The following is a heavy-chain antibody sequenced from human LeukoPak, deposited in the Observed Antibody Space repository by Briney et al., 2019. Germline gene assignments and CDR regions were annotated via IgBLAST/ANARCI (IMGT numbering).Heavy chain of an antibody. CDR3: ARTKYYYYYMDV. V-gene: IGHV3-23*01. D-gene: IGHD1/OR15-1a*01. CDR1: GFSLSSYA. J-gene: IGHJ6*03. Sequence: GGSLRLSCAASGFSLSSYAMSWVRQAPGKGLEWVSAISSTDAGTYHADSVRGRFTISRDSSKNTLYLQMNSLRAEDAAVYYCARTKYYYYYMDVWGKGTTVTISS. CDR2: ISSTDAGT.